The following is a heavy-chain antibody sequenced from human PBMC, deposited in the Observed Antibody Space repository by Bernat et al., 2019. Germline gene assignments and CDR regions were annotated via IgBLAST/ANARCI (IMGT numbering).Heavy chain of an antibody. CDR3: STALYSWNGVSY. Sequence: EVQLVESGGGLVKPGGSLRLSCAASDFSFSNTWMNWVRQAPGKGLEWVGRIYSKAAGGTTEYAAPVRGRFTISRDDSKATLYLQMNSLKADDTAVYYCSTALYSWNGVSYWGQGTLVTVSS. D-gene: IGHD1-1*01. V-gene: IGHV3-15*07. CDR1: DFSFSNTW. CDR2: IYSKAAGGTT. J-gene: IGHJ4*02.